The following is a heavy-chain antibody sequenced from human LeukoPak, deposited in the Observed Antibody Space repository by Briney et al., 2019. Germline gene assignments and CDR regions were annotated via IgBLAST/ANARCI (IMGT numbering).Heavy chain of an antibody. CDR2: IYYSGST. V-gene: IGHV4-39*01. J-gene: IGHJ4*02. CDR1: GGDINNNNYY. Sequence: PSETLSLTCTVSGGDINNNNYYWSWIRQSPGTGLEWIGSIYYSGSTYYNPSLKSRVAISIDTSKNQFSLNLTSVTAADTAVYNCARRARDGFVDFWGQGTLVTVSS. D-gene: IGHD5-24*01. CDR3: ARRARDGFVDF.